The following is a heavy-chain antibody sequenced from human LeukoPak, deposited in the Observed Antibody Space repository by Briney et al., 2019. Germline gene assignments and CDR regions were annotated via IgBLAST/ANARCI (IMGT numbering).Heavy chain of an antibody. V-gene: IGHV3-66*01. CDR2: IYSGGNT. CDR1: GFTLNSNY. CDR3: ARDLPFGY. Sequence: GGSLRLSCAASGFTLNSNYMSWVRQAPGKGLEWVAVIYSGGNTYYPDSVKGRFTISRDNSKNTLYLQMNSLRAEDTAMYYCARDLPFGYWGQGTLVTVSS. J-gene: IGHJ4*02.